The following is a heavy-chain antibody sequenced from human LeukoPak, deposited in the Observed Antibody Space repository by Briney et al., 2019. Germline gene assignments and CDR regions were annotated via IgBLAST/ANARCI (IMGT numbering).Heavy chain of an antibody. V-gene: IGHV4-61*01. CDR3: ARDFIAVAGTGYYYGMDV. Sequence: SETLSLTCTVSGGSVNSGSYYWNWIRQPPGKGLEWIGYIYYSGSTNYNPSLKSRVTISVDTSKNQFSLKLSSVTAADTAVYYCARDFIAVAGTGYYYGMDVWGQGTTVTVSS. D-gene: IGHD6-19*01. CDR2: IYYSGST. J-gene: IGHJ6*02. CDR1: GGSVNSGSYY.